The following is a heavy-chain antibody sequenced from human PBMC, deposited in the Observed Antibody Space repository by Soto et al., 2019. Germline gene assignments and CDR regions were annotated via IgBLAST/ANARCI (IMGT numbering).Heavy chain of an antibody. J-gene: IGHJ6*03. Sequence: SRTPSPTRAISGVSVSSNSAAWSWLRPSLSRGFRWLWSIYDCSSWYSNYAVSVRSRITVNVDTSKNQFSLLLNSVTPEDTAVYYCAGTSSLQTDYMDVWDKGTTVTVSS. D-gene: IGHD1-7*01. CDR2: IYDCSSWYS. V-gene: IGHV6-1*01. CDR1: GVSVSSNSAA. CDR3: AGTSSLQTDYMDV.